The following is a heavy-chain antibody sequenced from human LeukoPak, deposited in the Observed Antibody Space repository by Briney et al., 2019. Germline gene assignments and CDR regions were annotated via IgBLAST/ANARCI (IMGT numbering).Heavy chain of an antibody. Sequence: PGGSLRLSCAASGFTLNIYVMNWVRQAPGKGLEWVAGIDGSGGVTYYADSVKGRFTISRDNSKSMVYLQVNSLRAEDTAVYYCVKGGRAFTFNYDYWGQGTLVTVSS. J-gene: IGHJ4*02. CDR1: GFTLNIYV. CDR2: IDGSGGVT. D-gene: IGHD3-3*02. CDR3: VKGGRAFTFNYDY. V-gene: IGHV3-23*01.